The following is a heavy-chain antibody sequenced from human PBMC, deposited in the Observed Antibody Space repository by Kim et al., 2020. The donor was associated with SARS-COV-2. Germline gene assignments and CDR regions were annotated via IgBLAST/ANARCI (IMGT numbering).Heavy chain of an antibody. Sequence: SLKSRVTISVDTSKNQFSLKLSSVTAADTAVYYCARGPDSSSWYFVSLDYWGQGTLVTVSS. D-gene: IGHD6-13*01. J-gene: IGHJ4*02. V-gene: IGHV4-34*01. CDR3: ARGPDSSSWYFVSLDY.